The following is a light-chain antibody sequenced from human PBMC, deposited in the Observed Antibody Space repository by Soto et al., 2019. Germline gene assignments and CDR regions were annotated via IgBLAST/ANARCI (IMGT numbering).Light chain of an antibody. V-gene: IGLV2-14*03. CDR2: DVS. CDR1: SSDVGAYNY. Sequence: QSVLTQPASVSGSPGRSITISCTGTSSDVGAYNYVSWYQQHPGTAPKLMLYDVSNRPSGVSNRFSGSKSGNTASLTISGLQAEDEADYYCSSFTSNTTLDVFGTGTKVTVL. J-gene: IGLJ1*01. CDR3: SSFTSNTTLDV.